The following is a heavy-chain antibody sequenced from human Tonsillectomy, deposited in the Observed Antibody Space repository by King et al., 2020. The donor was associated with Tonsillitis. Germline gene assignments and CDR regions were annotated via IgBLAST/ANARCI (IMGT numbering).Heavy chain of an antibody. D-gene: IGHD3-9*01. J-gene: IGHJ4*02. V-gene: IGHV3-7*04. CDR1: GFNFYRYW. Sequence: VQLVESGGGLVQPGKSLRLSCAASGFNFYRYWMSWVRQAPGKGLEWVANINQDGSEQDYVDSVKGRFTISRDNAENSLFLQMNSLRAEDTAVYYCARGPLRCFDLYYFDYWGQGTLVTVSS. CDR3: ARGPLRCFDLYYFDY. CDR2: INQDGSEQ.